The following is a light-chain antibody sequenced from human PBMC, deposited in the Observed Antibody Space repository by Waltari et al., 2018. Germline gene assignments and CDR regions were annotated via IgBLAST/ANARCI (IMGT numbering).Light chain of an antibody. CDR2: DVS. V-gene: IGLV2-14*03. J-gene: IGLJ3*02. CDR3: SSYTTGSTVV. CDR1: SSDVGGFNY. Sequence: QSALTQPASVSGSPGQSITISCTGTSSDVGGFNYVSWYQQHPGKAPKLMIYDVSNRPSGVSNRCSGSKSGNTASLVISGLQAEDDADYYCSSYTTGSTVVFGGGTKLTVL.